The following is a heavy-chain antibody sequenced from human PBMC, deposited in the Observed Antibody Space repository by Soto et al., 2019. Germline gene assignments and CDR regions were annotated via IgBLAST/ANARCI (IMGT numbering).Heavy chain of an antibody. V-gene: IGHV1-69*12. D-gene: IGHD2-2*01. CDR3: ARDYATARSSSSPYYLDY. J-gene: IGHJ4*02. CDR1: GGTFSNYA. Sequence: QVQLVQSGAEVKKPGSSVKVSCKASGGTFSNYAISWIRQAPGQGLEWMGGIVPIFGTASYTQKFQDRVTITADDSTSTAYMELSSLRSEDTAVYFCARDYATARSSSSPYYLDYWGQGTLVTVSS. CDR2: IVPIFGTA.